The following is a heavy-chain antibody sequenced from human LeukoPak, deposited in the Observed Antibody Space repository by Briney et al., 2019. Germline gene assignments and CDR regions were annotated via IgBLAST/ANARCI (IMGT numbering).Heavy chain of an antibody. CDR3: ARALVYGDFDY. Sequence: RASVMVSCKASGYTSTSYGISWVRQAPGQGLEWMGWISAYNGNTNYAQKLQGRVTMTTDTSTSTAYMELRSLRSDDTAVYYCARALVYGDFDYWGQGTLVTVSS. V-gene: IGHV1-18*01. CDR1: GYTSTSYG. J-gene: IGHJ4*02. D-gene: IGHD4-17*01. CDR2: ISAYNGNT.